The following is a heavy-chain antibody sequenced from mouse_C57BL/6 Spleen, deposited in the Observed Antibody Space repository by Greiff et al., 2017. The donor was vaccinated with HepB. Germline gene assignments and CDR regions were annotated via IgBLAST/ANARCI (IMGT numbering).Heavy chain of an antibody. CDR3: ARDGDYFSMDY. CDR1: GFTFSSYA. J-gene: IGHJ2*01. Sequence: EVKLMESGGGLVKPGGSLKLSCAASGFTFSSYAMSWVRQTPEKRLEWVATISDGGSYTYYPDNVKGRFTISRDNAKNNLYLQMSHLKSEDTAMYYCARDGDYFSMDYWGQGTTLTVSS. CDR2: ISDGGSYT. D-gene: IGHD1-1*01. V-gene: IGHV5-4*01.